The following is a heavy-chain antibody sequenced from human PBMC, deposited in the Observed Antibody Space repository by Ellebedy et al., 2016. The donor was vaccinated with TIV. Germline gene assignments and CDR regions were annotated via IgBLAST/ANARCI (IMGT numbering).Heavy chain of an antibody. D-gene: IGHD4-17*01. CDR1: GYTLTDLS. CDR2: FDPEDGET. Sequence: ASVKVSXXVSGYTLTDLSMHWVRQAPGKGLEWMGGFDPEDGETIYAQKLQGRVTMTTDTSTSTAYMELSSLRSEDTAVYYCARGLGDYPDYWGQGTLVTVSS. J-gene: IGHJ4*02. V-gene: IGHV1-24*01. CDR3: ARGLGDYPDY.